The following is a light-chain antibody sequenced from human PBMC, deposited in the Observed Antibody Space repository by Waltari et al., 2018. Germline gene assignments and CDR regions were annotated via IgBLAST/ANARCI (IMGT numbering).Light chain of an antibody. J-gene: IGKJ4*01. V-gene: IGKV1-12*01. Sequence: DIQMTQSPPSVSASVGDRVPLTCRASQGIRSWLSWYQQKPGKAPKLLIYAASNLQSGVPSRFSGSDSGTEFTLTISSLQPEDVATYYCQEANSFPLTFGGGTKVEI. CDR3: QEANSFPLT. CDR2: AAS. CDR1: QGIRSW.